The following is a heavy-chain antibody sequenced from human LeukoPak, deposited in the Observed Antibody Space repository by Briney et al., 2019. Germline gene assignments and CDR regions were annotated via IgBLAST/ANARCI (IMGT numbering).Heavy chain of an antibody. J-gene: IGHJ3*02. CDR3: ARGRNDYVWGSYRANAFDI. V-gene: IGHV4-59*12. CDR2: IYYSGST. Sequence: PSETLSLTCTVSGGSISSYYWSWIRQPPGKGLEWIGYIYYSGSTNYNPSLKSRVTISVDTSKNQFSLKLSSVTAADTAVYYCARGRNDYVWGSYRANAFDIWGQGTMVTVSS. CDR1: GGSISSYY. D-gene: IGHD3-16*02.